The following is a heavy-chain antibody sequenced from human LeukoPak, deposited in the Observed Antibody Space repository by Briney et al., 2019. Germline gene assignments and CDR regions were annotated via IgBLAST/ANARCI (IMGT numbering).Heavy chain of an antibody. CDR1: EFIFSSFS. V-gene: IGHV3-30-3*01. CDR2: ISSDGSNK. D-gene: IGHD3-3*01. CDR3: AKDNSAYDFWSGNYYFDY. Sequence: GGSLRLSCAASEFIFSSFSMHWVRQAPGKGLEWVTLISSDGSNKKYADSVKGRFTVSRDNSKNTLYLQMNSLRAEDTAVYYCAKDNSAYDFWSGNYYFDYWGQGTLVTVSS. J-gene: IGHJ4*02.